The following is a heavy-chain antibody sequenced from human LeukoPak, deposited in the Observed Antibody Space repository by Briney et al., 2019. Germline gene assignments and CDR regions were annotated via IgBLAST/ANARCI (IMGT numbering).Heavy chain of an antibody. V-gene: IGHV3-23*01. Sequence: GGSLRLSCAASGFTFSSYAMSWVRQAPGKGLEWVSAISGSGGSTYYADSVKGRFTISRDNSKSTLYLQMNSLRAEDTAVYYCAKDAGSGTYSANDNWGQGTLVSVSS. J-gene: IGHJ4*02. CDR3: AKDAGSGTYSANDN. D-gene: IGHD3-10*01. CDR2: ISGSGGST. CDR1: GFTFSSYA.